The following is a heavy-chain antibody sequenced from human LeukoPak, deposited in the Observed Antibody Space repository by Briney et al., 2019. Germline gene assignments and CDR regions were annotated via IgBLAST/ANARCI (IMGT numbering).Heavy chain of an antibody. CDR3: AQLYGDDYAFDI. D-gene: IGHD4-17*01. CDR1: GFAFSSYW. V-gene: IGHV3-74*01. J-gene: IGHJ3*02. Sequence: GGSLRLSCAASGFAFSSYWMHWVRQAPGKELVWVSRINSDGRSTSYADSVKGRFTISRDNAKNALYLQMNSLRAEDTAVYYCAQLYGDDYAFDIWGQGTMVTVSS. CDR2: INSDGRST.